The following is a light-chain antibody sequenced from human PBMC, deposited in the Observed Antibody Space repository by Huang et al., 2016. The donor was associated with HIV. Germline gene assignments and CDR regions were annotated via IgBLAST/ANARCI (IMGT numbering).Light chain of an antibody. CDR2: AAS. CDR3: QQTFSAPSIT. Sequence: DIQMTQSPSSLSASVGGRVTITCRASQSSSSYLNWYQQKPGNAPKLLIYAASSLQSGGPSRFSGSGSGTDFTLTISSLEPEDFATYYCQQTFSAPSITFGQGTRLEIK. J-gene: IGKJ5*01. V-gene: IGKV1-39*01. CDR1: QSSSSY.